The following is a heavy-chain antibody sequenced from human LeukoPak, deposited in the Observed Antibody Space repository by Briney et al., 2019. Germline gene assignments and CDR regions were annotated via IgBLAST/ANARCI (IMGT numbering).Heavy chain of an antibody. CDR1: GYSFTSYC. J-gene: IGHJ4*02. Sequence: GESLQISSQGSGYSFTSYCIGWVRPMPGKGMEWMGIIYPGDSDTRYSPSFQGQVTISADKSISTAYLQWSSLKASDTAIYYCARGNHYLDTSGSRIDFWGQGTLLTVSS. D-gene: IGHD3-22*01. CDR3: ARGNHYLDTSGSRIDF. V-gene: IGHV5-51*01. CDR2: IYPGDSDT.